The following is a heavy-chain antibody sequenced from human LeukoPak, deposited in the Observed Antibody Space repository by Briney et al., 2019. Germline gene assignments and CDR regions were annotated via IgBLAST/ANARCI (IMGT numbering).Heavy chain of an antibody. Sequence: ASVKVSCKASGYTLTGYYMHWVRLAPGQGLEWMGRINPSSGDTNYAQKFQGRVTMTRDTSISTAYMELSRLGSDDTAVYYCAKNPYEYYFDYWGQGTLATVSS. CDR1: GYTLTGYY. CDR3: AKNPYEYYFDY. CDR2: INPSSGDT. J-gene: IGHJ4*02. V-gene: IGHV1-2*02. D-gene: IGHD5-12*01.